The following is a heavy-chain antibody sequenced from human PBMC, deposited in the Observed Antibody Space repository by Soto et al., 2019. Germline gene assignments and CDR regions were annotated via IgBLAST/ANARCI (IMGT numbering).Heavy chain of an antibody. CDR2: INAGNGNT. CDR1: GYTFTSYA. V-gene: IGHV1-3*01. J-gene: IGHJ4*02. D-gene: IGHD2-21*02. CDR3: ARSAAYCGGDCYHYGY. Sequence: ASVKVSCKASGYTFTSYAMHWVRQAPGQRLEWMGWINAGNGNTKYSQKFQGRVTITRDTSASTAYMELSSLRSEDTAVYYCARSAAYCGGDCYHYGYWGQGTLVTVS.